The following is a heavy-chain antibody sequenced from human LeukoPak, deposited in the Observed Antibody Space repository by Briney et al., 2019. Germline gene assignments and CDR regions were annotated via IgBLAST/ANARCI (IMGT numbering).Heavy chain of an antibody. CDR1: GFTFSSYA. Sequence: GRSLRLSCAASGFTFSSYAMHWVRQAPGKGLEWVAVISYDGSNKYYADSVKGRFTISRDNSKNTLYLQMNSLRAEDTAVYYCARDTLFDVWGQGTLVTVSS. J-gene: IGHJ4*02. CDR3: ARDTLFDV. CDR2: ISYDGSNK. V-gene: IGHV3-30-3*01. D-gene: IGHD2-21*01.